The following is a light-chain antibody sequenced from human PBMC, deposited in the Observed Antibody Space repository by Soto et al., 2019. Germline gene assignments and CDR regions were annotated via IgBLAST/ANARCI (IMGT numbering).Light chain of an antibody. Sequence: EIVLTQSPATLSLSPGEIATLSCRASQSFSSYLAWYQQKPGQAPRLLIYDASNRATGIPARFSGSGSGTDFTLTISSLEPEDFAVYYCQQRSNWPGTFGQGTRLEIK. V-gene: IGKV3-11*01. CDR3: QQRSNWPGT. CDR1: QSFSSY. CDR2: DAS. J-gene: IGKJ5*01.